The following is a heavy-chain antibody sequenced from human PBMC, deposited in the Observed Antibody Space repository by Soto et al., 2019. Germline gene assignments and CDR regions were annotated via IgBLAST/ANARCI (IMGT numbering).Heavy chain of an antibody. J-gene: IGHJ4*02. V-gene: IGHV3-74*01. D-gene: IGHD3-22*01. CDR1: GFTFSHYW. CDR2: IRSDGGDT. Sequence: EVQLVESGGGLVQPGGSLRLSCAASGFTFSHYWMHWVRQAPGKGLVWVSRIRSDGGDTTYTGSVKGRFTISRDNAKNTLFLQMNSLRAEDTDVYYCAIVITAGSRSFDYWGQGTLVTVSS. CDR3: AIVITAGSRSFDY.